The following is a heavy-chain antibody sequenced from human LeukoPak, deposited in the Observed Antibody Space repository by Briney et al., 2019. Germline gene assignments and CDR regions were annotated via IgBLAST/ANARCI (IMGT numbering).Heavy chain of an antibody. Sequence: ASVKVSRKASGGTFSSYAISWVRQAPGQGLEWMGGIIPIFGTANYAQKFRGRVTITADKSTSTAYMELSSLRSEDTAVYYCARDYYDSSGYYSQYYFDYWGQGTLVTVSS. J-gene: IGHJ4*02. CDR1: GGTFSSYA. V-gene: IGHV1-69*06. CDR3: ARDYYDSSGYYSQYYFDY. CDR2: IIPIFGTA. D-gene: IGHD3-22*01.